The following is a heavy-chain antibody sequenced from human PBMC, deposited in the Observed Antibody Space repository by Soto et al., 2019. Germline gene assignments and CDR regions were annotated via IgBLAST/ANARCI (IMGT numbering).Heavy chain of an antibody. CDR1: GFTFSNAW. V-gene: IGHV3-15*07. J-gene: IGHJ4*02. CDR3: TSTGGYYYDSSAPPGGY. Sequence: EVQLVESGGGLVQPGGSLRLSCAASGFTFSNAWMNWVRQAPGKGLEWVGRIKSKTDGGTTDYAAPVKGRFTISRDDAKNTLYLQMNSLKTEDTAVYYCTSTGGYYYDSSAPPGGYWGQGTLVTVSS. D-gene: IGHD3-22*01. CDR2: IKSKTDGGTT.